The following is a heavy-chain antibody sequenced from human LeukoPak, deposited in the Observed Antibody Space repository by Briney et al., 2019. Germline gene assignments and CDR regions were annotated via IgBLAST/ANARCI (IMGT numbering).Heavy chain of an antibody. CDR3: ARGVVAGTGHAEYFQH. J-gene: IGHJ1*01. Sequence: ASVKVSCKASGYTFTIYGISWVRQAPGQGLEWMGWISAYNGNTNYAQKLQGRVTMTTDTSTSTAYMELRSLRSDDTAVYYCARGVVAGTGHAEYFQHWGQGTLVTVSS. D-gene: IGHD6-19*01. CDR1: GYTFTIYG. V-gene: IGHV1-18*01. CDR2: ISAYNGNT.